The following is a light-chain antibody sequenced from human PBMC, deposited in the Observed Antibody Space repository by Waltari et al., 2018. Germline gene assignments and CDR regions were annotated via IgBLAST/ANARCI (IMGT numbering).Light chain of an antibody. Sequence: DVQMTQSPSSLSASVGDRITITCRASQTINDFLAWYQQKPGKAPRLLLQKASVLESGVPSRVSGSGSGTEFTLTISSLQPDDIATYYCQQCNTFSFNFGPGTTVAI. V-gene: IGKV1-5*03. CDR1: QTINDF. J-gene: IGKJ3*01. CDR2: KAS. CDR3: QQCNTFSFN.